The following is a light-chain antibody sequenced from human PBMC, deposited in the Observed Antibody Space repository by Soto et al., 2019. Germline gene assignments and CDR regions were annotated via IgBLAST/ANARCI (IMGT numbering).Light chain of an antibody. Sequence: EIVLTQSPATLSLSPGERATLSCRARQSVSSNLDWYQQKGGQAPRLLIYDASKRATGIPGRFSGSGSGTDFTLSIRSLEPEDFAVYYCQQRSDWPTFGGGTKVEI. CDR3: QQRSDWPT. CDR2: DAS. V-gene: IGKV3-11*01. J-gene: IGKJ4*01. CDR1: QSVSSN.